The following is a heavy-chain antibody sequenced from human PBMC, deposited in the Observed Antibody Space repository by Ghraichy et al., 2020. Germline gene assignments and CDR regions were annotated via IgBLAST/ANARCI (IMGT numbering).Heavy chain of an antibody. CDR1: GFTFSSYS. CDR2: ISSSSSYI. Sequence: GGSLRLSCAASGFTFSSYSMNWVRQAPGKGLEWVSSISSSSSYIYYADSVKGRFTISRDNAKNSLYLQMNSLRAEDTAVYYCARGHSAREATIGGIWGQGTLVTVSS. CDR3: ARGHSAREATIGGI. J-gene: IGHJ4*02. D-gene: IGHD5-12*01. V-gene: IGHV3-21*01.